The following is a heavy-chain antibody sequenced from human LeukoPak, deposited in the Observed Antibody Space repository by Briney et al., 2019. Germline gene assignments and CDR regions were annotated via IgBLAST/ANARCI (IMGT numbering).Heavy chain of an antibody. CDR3: AKGITYGSGKRRDAFDI. J-gene: IGHJ3*02. CDR2: IRYDGSNK. D-gene: IGHD3-10*01. V-gene: IGHV3-30*02. CDR1: GFTFSSYG. Sequence: PGGSLRLSCAASGFTFSSYGMHWVRQAPGKGLEWVAFIRYDGSNKYYADSVKGRFTISRDNSKNTLYLQMNSLRAEDTAVYYCAKGITYGSGKRRDAFDIWGQGTMVTVSS.